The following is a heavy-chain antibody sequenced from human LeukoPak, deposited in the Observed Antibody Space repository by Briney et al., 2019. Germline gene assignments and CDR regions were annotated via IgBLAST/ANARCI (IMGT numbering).Heavy chain of an antibody. Sequence: PSETLSLTCSVSGGSVSSYYWSWIRQSPGKGLEWIGDIHNSGRTNYNPSLKSRVTGFVDTSKNQVSLRLSSVTAADTAVDYCARHGTISSESYFDYWGQGALVTVP. CDR3: ARHGTISSESYFDY. CDR1: GGSVSSYY. CDR2: IHNSGRT. D-gene: IGHD1-14*01. V-gene: IGHV4-59*08. J-gene: IGHJ4*02.